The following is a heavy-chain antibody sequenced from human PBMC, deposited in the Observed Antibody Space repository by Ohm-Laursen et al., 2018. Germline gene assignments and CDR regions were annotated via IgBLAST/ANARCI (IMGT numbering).Heavy chain of an antibody. V-gene: IGHV4-34*01. CDR2: INQSGST. J-gene: IGHJ6*02. CDR1: GESSSGYF. D-gene: IGHD6-19*01. CDR3: ARGSGFFKLDV. Sequence: TLSLTCAVNGESSSGYFWNWIRQPPGKGLEWIGEINQSGSTKYNPSLKRRVTLSADSSNSQFSLRLTSATAADTATYYCARGSGFFKLDVWGQGTTVTVSS.